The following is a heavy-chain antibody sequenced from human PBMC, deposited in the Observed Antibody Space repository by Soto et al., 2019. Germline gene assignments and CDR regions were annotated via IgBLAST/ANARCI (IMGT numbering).Heavy chain of an antibody. CDR1: GGSISSYY. J-gene: IGHJ5*02. V-gene: IGHV4-59*01. D-gene: IGHD3-9*01. CDR2: IYYSGST. CDR3: ARDGGGDYDILTGYYNVGWFDP. Sequence: QVQLQESGPGLVKPSETLSLTCTVSGGSISSYYWSWIRQPPGKGLEWIGYIYYSGSTNYNPSLKSRVTISVDPSNNPFSLKLSSVTAADTAVYYCARDGGGDYDILTGYYNVGWFDPWGQGTLVTVSS.